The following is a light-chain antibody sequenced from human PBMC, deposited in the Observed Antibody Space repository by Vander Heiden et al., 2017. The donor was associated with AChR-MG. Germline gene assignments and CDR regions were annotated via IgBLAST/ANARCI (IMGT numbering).Light chain of an antibody. J-gene: IGKJ2*01. CDR2: AAS. Sequence: DIQMTQSPPSLSASVGDRVTITCRASQSISSYLNWYQQKPGKAPKLLIYAASSLQSGVPSRFSGSGSGTDFTLTISSLQPEDFATYYCQQSYSTPRNTFGQGTKLEIK. V-gene: IGKV1-39*01. CDR1: QSISSY. CDR3: QQSYSTPRNT.